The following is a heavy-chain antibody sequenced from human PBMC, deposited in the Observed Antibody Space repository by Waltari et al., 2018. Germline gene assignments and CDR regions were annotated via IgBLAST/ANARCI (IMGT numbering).Heavy chain of an antibody. CDR2: ISGSGGST. J-gene: IGHJ6*02. Sequence: EVQLLESGGGLVQPGGSLRLSCAASGFPFGSYAMSWVRQAPGKGLEWVSAISGSGGSTYYADSVKGRFTISRDNSKNTLYLQMNSLRAEDTAVYYCAKDPRTATVYYYYGMDVWGQGTTVTVSS. D-gene: IGHD1-26*01. CDR3: AKDPRTATVYYYYGMDV. V-gene: IGHV3-23*01. CDR1: GFPFGSYA.